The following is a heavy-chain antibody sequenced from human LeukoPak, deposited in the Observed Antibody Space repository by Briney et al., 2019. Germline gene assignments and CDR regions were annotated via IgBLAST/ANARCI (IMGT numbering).Heavy chain of an antibody. Sequence: PLASVRVSCKASGGTFSSYAISWVRQAPGQGLEWMGGIIPIFGTANYAQKFQGRVTITTDESTSTAYMELSSLRSEDTAVYYCARVGYCSSTSCYDGWFEPWGQGTLVTVSS. J-gene: IGHJ5*02. D-gene: IGHD2-2*03. CDR1: GGTFSSYA. CDR3: ARVGYCSSTSCYDGWFEP. V-gene: IGHV1-69*05. CDR2: IIPIFGTA.